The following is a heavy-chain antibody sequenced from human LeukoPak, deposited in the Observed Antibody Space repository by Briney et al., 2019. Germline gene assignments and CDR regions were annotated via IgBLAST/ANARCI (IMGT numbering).Heavy chain of an antibody. V-gene: IGHV3-74*01. CDR3: ARLGARSGSYDY. CDR1: GFTFSSYW. Sequence: QPGGSLRLSCAASGFTFSSYWMHWVRQVPGKGLVWVSRVSPDGRTTSYADSVKGRFTISRDNAKNTLYLQMTSLRAEDTAVYYCARLGARSGSYDYWGQGTLLTVSS. D-gene: IGHD3-10*01. J-gene: IGHJ4*02. CDR2: VSPDGRTT.